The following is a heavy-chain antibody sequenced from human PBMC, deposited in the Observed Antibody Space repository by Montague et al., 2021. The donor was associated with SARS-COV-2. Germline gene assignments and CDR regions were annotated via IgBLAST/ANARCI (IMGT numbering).Heavy chain of an antibody. CDR1: GFTFNNFA. J-gene: IGHJ6*02. CDR3: AKNREIFWFGEGRDSMDV. CDR2: ISYDGSIK. Sequence: SLRLSCAASGFTFNNFALHWVRQAPGMRLEWLAVISYDGSIKYCADSLRGRFTISRDSSKKTLYLQMNSLSSEDTAVYYCAKNREIFWFGEGRDSMDVWGQGTTVIVSS. D-gene: IGHD3-10*01. V-gene: IGHV3-30*18.